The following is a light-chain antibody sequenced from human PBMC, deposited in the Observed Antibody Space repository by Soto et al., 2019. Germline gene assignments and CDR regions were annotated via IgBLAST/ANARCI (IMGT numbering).Light chain of an antibody. CDR2: EVT. J-gene: IGLJ2*01. CDR3: SSYTTSSTVL. Sequence: QSALTQPASVSGSPGQSITISCTGTASDVGGYNYVSWYQQHPGKAPKLMLYEVTNRPSGVSNRFSGSKSGNTASLIISGLQAEDEADYYCSSYTTSSTVLFGGGTQLTVL. V-gene: IGLV2-14*01. CDR1: ASDVGGYNY.